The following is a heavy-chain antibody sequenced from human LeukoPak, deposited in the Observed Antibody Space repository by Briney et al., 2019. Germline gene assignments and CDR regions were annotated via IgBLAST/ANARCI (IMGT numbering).Heavy chain of an antibody. D-gene: IGHD3-3*01. Sequence: GRSLRLSCAAPAFTFSHYGMHWVRQAPGKGLEWVSSISSSSSYIYYADSVKGRFTISRDNAKNSLYLQMNSLRAEDTAVYYCARAGTIFGVVADYWGQGTLVTVSS. CDR3: ARAGTIFGVVADY. CDR1: AFTFSHYG. CDR2: ISSSSSYI. V-gene: IGHV3-21*01. J-gene: IGHJ4*02.